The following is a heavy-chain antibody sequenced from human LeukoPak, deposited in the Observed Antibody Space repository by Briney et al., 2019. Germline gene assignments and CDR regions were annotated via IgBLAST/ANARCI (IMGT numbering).Heavy chain of an antibody. Sequence: PGGSLRLSCVASGFTFSSYGMHWVRQAPGKGLVWVSRINSDGSTTSYADSVKGRFTISRDNAKNTLHLQMNSLRAEDTAVYYCARAISSQFMGAYDYWGQGTLVTVSS. J-gene: IGHJ4*02. D-gene: IGHD1-26*01. CDR1: GFTFSSYG. V-gene: IGHV3-74*01. CDR2: INSDGSTT. CDR3: ARAISSQFMGAYDY.